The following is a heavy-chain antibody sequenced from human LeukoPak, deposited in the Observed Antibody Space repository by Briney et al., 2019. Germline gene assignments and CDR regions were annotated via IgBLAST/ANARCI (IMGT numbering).Heavy chain of an antibody. CDR3: ARGRQNYGDYPY. CDR1: GFSFSDSV. D-gene: IGHD4-17*01. CDR2: LYYGVST. Sequence: GGSLRLSCVASGFSFSDSVIHWFRQAPGKGLEWVSVLYYGVSTFYKDSVKGRFTTSGDNFKNTVYLQMNSLRAEDTAVYYCARGRQNYGDYPYWGQGTLVTVSS. J-gene: IGHJ4*02. V-gene: IGHV3-53*01.